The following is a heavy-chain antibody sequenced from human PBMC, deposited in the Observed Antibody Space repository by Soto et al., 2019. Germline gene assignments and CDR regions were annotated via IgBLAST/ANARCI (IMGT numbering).Heavy chain of an antibody. J-gene: IGHJ4*02. CDR1: GFTVGNNY. V-gene: IGHV3-53*01. Sequence: EVQLVESGGGLIQPGGSLKLSCAASGFTVGNNYMSWVGQAPGKGLEWVSLIYSTGTTKYADSVKGRFTVSRDNAKNTLYLQMNSLRAEDTAVYYCAKDGRGSGSHYNSFGYWGQGTLVTVSS. CDR3: AKDGRGSGSHYNSFGY. CDR2: IYSTGTT. D-gene: IGHD3-10*01.